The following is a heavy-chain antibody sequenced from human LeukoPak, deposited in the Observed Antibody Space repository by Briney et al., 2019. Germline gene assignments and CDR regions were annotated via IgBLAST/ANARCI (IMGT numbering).Heavy chain of an antibody. CDR3: AKGGVFYYDSGLDY. V-gene: IGHV3-21*01. D-gene: IGHD3-10*01. Sequence: GGSLRLSCAASGFTFSSYSMNWVRQAPGKGLEWVSSISSSSSNIYYADSVKGRFTISRDNSKNTLYLQMNSLNSEDTAVYYCAKGGVFYYDSGLDYWGQGTLVTVSS. CDR2: ISSSSSNI. CDR1: GFTFSSYS. J-gene: IGHJ4*02.